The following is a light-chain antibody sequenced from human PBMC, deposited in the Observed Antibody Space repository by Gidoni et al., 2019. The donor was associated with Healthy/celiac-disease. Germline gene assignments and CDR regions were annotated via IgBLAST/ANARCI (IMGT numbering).Light chain of an antibody. J-gene: IGKJ1*01. CDR3: QQYGSSPET. Sequence: IVLTQSPGTLTLSPGERDTLSCRASQRVSSSYLAWYQQKPGQAPRLLIYGASSRATGIPDRFSGSGSGTDFTLTISRLEPEDFAVYYCQQYGSSPETFGQGTKVEIK. V-gene: IGKV3-20*01. CDR1: QRVSSSY. CDR2: GAS.